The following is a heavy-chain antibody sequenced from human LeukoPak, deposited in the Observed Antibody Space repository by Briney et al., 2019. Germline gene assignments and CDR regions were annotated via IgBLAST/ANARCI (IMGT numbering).Heavy chain of an antibody. V-gene: IGHV3-48*03. CDR3: AELGITMIGGV. J-gene: IGHJ6*04. CDR2: ISSSGSTI. D-gene: IGHD3-10*02. CDR1: GFSFSSYG. Sequence: GGSLRLSCAASGFSFSSYGMYWVRQAPGKGLEWVSYISSSGSTIYYADSVKGRFTISRDNAKNSLYLQMNSLRAEDTAVYYCAELGITMIGGVWGKGTTVTISS.